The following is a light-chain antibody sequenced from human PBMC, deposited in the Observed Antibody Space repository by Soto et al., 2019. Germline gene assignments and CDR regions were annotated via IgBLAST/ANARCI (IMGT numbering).Light chain of an antibody. CDR2: GAS. CDR1: QSFSSTY. J-gene: IGKJ1*01. CDR3: QQYGSSGT. V-gene: IGKV3-20*01. Sequence: EIVLTQSPATLSLSPGERAALSWRASQSFSSTYLAWSQQKPGPAPRLLVYGASSRATGIPDRFSGSGSGTDFTLTISSLEPEDFAVYYCQQYGSSGTFGQGTKVDI.